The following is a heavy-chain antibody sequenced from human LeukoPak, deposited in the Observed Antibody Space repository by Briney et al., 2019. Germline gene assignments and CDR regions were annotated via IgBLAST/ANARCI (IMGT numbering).Heavy chain of an antibody. D-gene: IGHD2-2*01. CDR1: GFTFSSYA. CDR2: TSGSGGST. CDR3: AKDLGYCSSTSCYSACDI. V-gene: IGHV3-23*01. J-gene: IGHJ3*02. Sequence: PGGSLRLSCAASGFTFSSYAMSWVRQAPGKGLEWVSATSGSGGSTDYADSVKGRFTISRDNSKNTLYLQMNSLRAEDTAVYYCAKDLGYCSSTSCYSACDIWGQGTMVTVSS.